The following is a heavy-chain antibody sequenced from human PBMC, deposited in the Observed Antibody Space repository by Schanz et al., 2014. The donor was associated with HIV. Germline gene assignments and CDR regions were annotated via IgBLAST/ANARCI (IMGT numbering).Heavy chain of an antibody. J-gene: IGHJ4*02. D-gene: IGHD3-9*01. CDR1: GFTFNNYW. V-gene: IGHV3-74*01. CDR3: VRGRYSDWLFPY. Sequence: VQLVESGGALVQPGGSLRLSCAASGFTFNNYWMHWVRQAPGKGLVWVSRINSDGSSTTYADSVKGRFTISRDNAKNTLFLQMNSLRAEDTAVYYCVRGRYSDWLFPYWGQGTLVTVSS. CDR2: INSDGSST.